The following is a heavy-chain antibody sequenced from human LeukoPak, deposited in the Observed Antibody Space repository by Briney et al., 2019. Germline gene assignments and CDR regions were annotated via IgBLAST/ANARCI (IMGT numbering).Heavy chain of an antibody. J-gene: IGHJ6*03. D-gene: IGHD3-10*01. CDR1: GGSFSGYY. V-gene: IGHV4-34*01. CDR3: ARSYGSESYFDPLDYYYYMDV. Sequence: KPSETLSLTCAVYGGSFSGYYWSWIRQPPGKGLEWIGEINHSGSTNYNPSLKSRVTISVDTSKNQFSLKLSSVTAADTAVYYCARSYGSESYFDPLDYYYYMDVWGKGTTVTISS. CDR2: INHSGST.